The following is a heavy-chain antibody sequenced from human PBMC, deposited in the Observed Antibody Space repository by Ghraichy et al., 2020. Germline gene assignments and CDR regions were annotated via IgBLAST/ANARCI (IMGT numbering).Heavy chain of an antibody. Sequence: GESLNISCKGSGYTFTSYWIGWVRQMPGKGLEWMGIIYPGDSDTRYSPSFRGQVTISANKSISTAYLQWGSLRASDTAMYYWARQGGSGNFDYWGQGTLVTASS. D-gene: IGHD1-26*01. CDR3: ARQGGSGNFDY. J-gene: IGHJ4*02. CDR2: IYPGDSDT. CDR1: GYTFTSYW. V-gene: IGHV5-51*01.